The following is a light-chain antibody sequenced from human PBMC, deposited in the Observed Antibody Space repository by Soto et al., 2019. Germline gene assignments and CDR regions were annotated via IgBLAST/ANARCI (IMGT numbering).Light chain of an antibody. CDR2: AAS. V-gene: IGKV1-39*01. CDR3: QQNYRNTPWT. J-gene: IGKJ1*01. Sequence: DIYITHSPSSLSASIGETVTVTCRASQSISRYLNWYQQKPGKAPTLLISAASSLERGVPLRFSGGGSGTEFTLTISSLQPEDFATYYCQQNYRNTPWTFGQGTKVDIK. CDR1: QSISRY.